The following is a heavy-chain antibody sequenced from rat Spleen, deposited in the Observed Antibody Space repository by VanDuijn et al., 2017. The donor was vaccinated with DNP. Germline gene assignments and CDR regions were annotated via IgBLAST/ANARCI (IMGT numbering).Heavy chain of an antibody. J-gene: IGHJ2*01. CDR3: ARDAGGPFDY. Sequence: QVQLKESGPGLVQPSQTLSLTCTVAGFSLISNGVGWVRQPLGKGMVWMGTIWAGETTHYNSAVQSRLSISRDTSKRQVFLKMNSLQPEDSGIYYCARDAGGPFDYWGQGVMVTVSS. CDR2: IWAGETT. V-gene: IGHV2-72*01. D-gene: IGHD1-11*01. CDR1: GFSLISNG.